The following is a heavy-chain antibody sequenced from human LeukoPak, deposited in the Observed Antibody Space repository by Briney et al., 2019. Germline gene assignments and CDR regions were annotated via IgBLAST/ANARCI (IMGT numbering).Heavy chain of an antibody. J-gene: IGHJ4*02. CDR1: GFTFSDHF. CDR3: VRVGSVAGSDYLDY. CDR2: SRNKAKSYTT. Sequence: PGGSLRLSCALSGFTFSDHFLDWVRQAPGKGLEWVGRSRNKAKSYTTEYAASVKGRFTISRDDSKNSLYLQMDSLKTEDTAVYYCVRVGSVAGSDYLDYWGQGTLVTVSS. V-gene: IGHV3-72*01. D-gene: IGHD6-19*01.